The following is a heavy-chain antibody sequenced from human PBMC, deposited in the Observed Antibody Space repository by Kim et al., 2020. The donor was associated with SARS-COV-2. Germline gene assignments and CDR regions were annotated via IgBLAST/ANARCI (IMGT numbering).Heavy chain of an antibody. CDR1: GFTFSSYW. CDR3: ARDLCSSTSCYEDYYYYGMDV. Sequence: GGSLRLSCAASGFTFSSYWMSWVRQAPGKGLEWVANIKQDGSEKYYVDSVKGRFTISRDNAKNSLYLQMNSLRAEDTALYYCARDLCSSTSCYEDYYYYGMDVWGQGTTVTVSS. D-gene: IGHD2-2*01. J-gene: IGHJ6*02. CDR2: IKQDGSEK. V-gene: IGHV3-7*01.